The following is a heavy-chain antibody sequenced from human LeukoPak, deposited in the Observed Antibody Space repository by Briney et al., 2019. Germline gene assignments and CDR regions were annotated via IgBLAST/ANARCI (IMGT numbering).Heavy chain of an antibody. CDR3: AKGEYSSSWGLYYYYGMDV. D-gene: IGHD6-13*01. CDR1: GFTFSSYD. J-gene: IGHJ6*02. Sequence: PGGSLRLSCAASGFTFSSYDMHWVRQTPGKGLEWVAVISYDGSNKYYADSVKGRFTISRDNSKNTLYLQMNSLRAEDTAVYCCAKGEYSSSWGLYYYYGMDVWGQGTTVTVSS. V-gene: IGHV3-30*18. CDR2: ISYDGSNK.